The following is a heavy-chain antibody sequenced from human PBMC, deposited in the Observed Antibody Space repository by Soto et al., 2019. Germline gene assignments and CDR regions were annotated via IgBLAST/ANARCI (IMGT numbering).Heavy chain of an antibody. CDR2: INHSGST. CDR3: ARGLPPAGFDP. J-gene: IGHJ5*02. V-gene: IGHV4-34*01. Sequence: SETLSLTCAVYGGSFSGYYWSWIRQPPGKGLEWIGEINHSGSTNYNPSLKSRVTISVDTSKNQFSLKLSSVTAADTAVYYCARGLPPAGFDPWGQGTLVTVSS. CDR1: GGSFSGYY.